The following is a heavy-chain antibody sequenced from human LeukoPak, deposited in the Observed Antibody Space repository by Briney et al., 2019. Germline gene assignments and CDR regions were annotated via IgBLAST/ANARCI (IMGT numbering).Heavy chain of an antibody. J-gene: IGHJ4*02. CDR2: IYYSGST. CDR1: GGSISSGGYY. Sequence: PSQTLSLTCTVSGGSISSGGYYWSWIRQHPEKGLEWIGYIYYSGSTYYNPSLKSRVTISVDTSKNQFSLKLSSVTAADTAVYYCARRIDYGDYELDYWGQGTLVTVSS. CDR3: ARRIDYGDYELDY. V-gene: IGHV4-31*03. D-gene: IGHD4-17*01.